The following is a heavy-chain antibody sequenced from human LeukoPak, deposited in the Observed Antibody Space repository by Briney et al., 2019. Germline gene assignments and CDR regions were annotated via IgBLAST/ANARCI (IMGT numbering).Heavy chain of an antibody. J-gene: IGHJ4*02. D-gene: IGHD7-27*01. CDR2: IYYSGST. CDR3: AAPFPRTLSGY. Sequence: PSETLSLTCTVSGGSISSGDYYWSWIRQPPGKGLEWIGYIYYSGSTYYNPSLKSRVTISVDTSKNQFSLKLSSVTAADAAVYYCAAPFPRTLSGYWGQGTLVTVSS. CDR1: GGSISSGDYY. V-gene: IGHV4-30-4*08.